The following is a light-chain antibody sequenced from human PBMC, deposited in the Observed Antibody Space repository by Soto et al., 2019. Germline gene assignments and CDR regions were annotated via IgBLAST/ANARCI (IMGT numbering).Light chain of an antibody. CDR1: QSVSNNY. Sequence: EIVLTQSPGTLSLSPGERATVSCRASQSVSNNYLAWYQQKPGQAPRLLIYGASSRATGIPDRFSGSGSGTDFTLTISRLEPEDYAVYYCQQYGHSLWTFGQGTKVDI. CDR2: GAS. V-gene: IGKV3-20*01. J-gene: IGKJ1*01. CDR3: QQYGHSLWT.